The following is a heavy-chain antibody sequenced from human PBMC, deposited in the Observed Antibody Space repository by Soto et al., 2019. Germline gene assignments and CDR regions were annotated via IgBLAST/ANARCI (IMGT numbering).Heavy chain of an antibody. CDR2: IYPGDSDT. CDR3: ARGAMITFGGVIADY. CDR1: GYSFTSYW. D-gene: IGHD3-16*02. Sequence: GESLKISCKGSGYSFTSYWIGWVRQMPGKGLEWMGIIYPGDSDTRYSPSFQGQVTISADKSISTAYLQWSSLKASDTAMYYCARGAMITFGGVIADYWGQGTLVTVSS. J-gene: IGHJ4*02. V-gene: IGHV5-51*01.